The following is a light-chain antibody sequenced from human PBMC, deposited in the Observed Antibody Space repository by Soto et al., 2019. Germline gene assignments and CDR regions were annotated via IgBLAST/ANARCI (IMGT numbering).Light chain of an antibody. J-gene: IGKJ1*01. V-gene: IGKV1-5*01. Sequence: DIQMSQSPSTLSASFGDTVTITCRASQSISSWLAWYQQKPGKAPKVLIFDASSWESGVPSRFSGSGSATEFTLTISSLQADDFATYYCQQYSTYPWTFGQGTKVDIK. CDR1: QSISSW. CDR2: DAS. CDR3: QQYSTYPWT.